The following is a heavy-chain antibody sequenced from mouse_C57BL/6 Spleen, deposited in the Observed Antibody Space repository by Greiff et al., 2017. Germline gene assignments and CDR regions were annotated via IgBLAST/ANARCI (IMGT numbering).Heavy chain of an antibody. J-gene: IGHJ4*01. Sequence: EVKLVEPGGGLVKPGGSLKLSCAASGFTFSDYGMHWVRQAPEKGLEWVAYISSGSSTIYYADTVKGRFTISRDNAKNTLFLQMTSLRSEDTAMYYCARRDYGFYCAMDYWGQGTSVTVSS. V-gene: IGHV5-17*01. CDR1: GFTFSDYG. CDR2: ISSGSSTI. D-gene: IGHD1-2*01. CDR3: ARRDYGFYCAMDY.